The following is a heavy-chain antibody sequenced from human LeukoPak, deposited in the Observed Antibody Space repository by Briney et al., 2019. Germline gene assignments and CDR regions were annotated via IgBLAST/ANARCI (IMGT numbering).Heavy chain of an antibody. CDR2: IWYDGSYK. CDR3: AKVVQYTASTGTGLDY. CDR1: GFTFINYD. Sequence: GGSLRLSCAASGFTFINYDMHWVRQAPGKGLDWVAVIWYDGSYKYYADSVKGRFTISRDNSKNTLYLQMNSLRAEDTAIYYCAKVVQYTASTGTGLDYWGQGTLVTVSS. J-gene: IGHJ4*02. D-gene: IGHD6-13*01. V-gene: IGHV3-33*06.